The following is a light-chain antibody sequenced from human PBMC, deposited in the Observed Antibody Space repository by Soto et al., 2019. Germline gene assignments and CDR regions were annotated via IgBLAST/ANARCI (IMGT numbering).Light chain of an antibody. CDR3: ASWDDSLNGPV. CDR2: SDN. CDR1: SSNIVSYS. Sequence: QSVLTQPPSASGTPGQRVTMSCSGSSSNIVSYSVSWYLHLPGTAPKLLICSDNQRPSGVPDRFSGSKSGTSASLAISGLQSEDEADYYCASWDDSLNGPVFGGGTKLTVL. V-gene: IGLV1-44*01. J-gene: IGLJ3*02.